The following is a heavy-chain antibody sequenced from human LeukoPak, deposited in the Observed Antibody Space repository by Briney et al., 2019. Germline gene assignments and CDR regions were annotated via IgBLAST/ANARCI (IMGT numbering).Heavy chain of an antibody. V-gene: IGHV4-59*01. CDR2: IYYSGST. CDR3: ARTHDFWSGYYYMDV. D-gene: IGHD3-3*01. J-gene: IGHJ6*03. CDR1: GGSISSYY. Sequence: SETLSLTCTVSGGSISSYYWSWIRQPPGKGLEWIGYIYYSGSTNYNPSLKSRVTISVDMSKNQFSLKLSSVTAADTAVYYCARTHDFWSGYYYMDVWGKGTTVTVSS.